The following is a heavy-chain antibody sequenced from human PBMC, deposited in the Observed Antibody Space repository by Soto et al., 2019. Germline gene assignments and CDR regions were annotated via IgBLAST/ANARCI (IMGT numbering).Heavy chain of an antibody. CDR3: ARAKFVVVAAGVWYYYGMDV. CDR1: GGSFSGYY. Sequence: SETLSLTCAVYGGSFSGYYWSWIRQPPGKGLEWIGEINHSGSTNYNPSLKSRVTITADESTSTAYMELSSLRSEDTAVYYCARAKFVVVAAGVWYYYGMDVWGQGTTVTVSS. D-gene: IGHD2-15*01. J-gene: IGHJ6*02. V-gene: IGHV4-34*01. CDR2: INHSGST.